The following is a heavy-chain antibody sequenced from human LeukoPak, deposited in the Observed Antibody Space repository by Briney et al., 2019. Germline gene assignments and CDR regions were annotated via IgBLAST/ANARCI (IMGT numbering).Heavy chain of an antibody. CDR1: GFTFSSYS. CDR3: ARGRSGITIFGVVPRGRYYFDY. CDR2: ISSSSSTI. V-gene: IGHV3-48*01. Sequence: SGGSLRLSCAASGFTFSSYSMNWVRQAPGKGLEWVSYISSSSSTIYYADSVKGRFTISRDNAKNSLYLQMNSLRAEDTAVCYCARGRSGITIFGVVPRGRYYFDYWGQGTLVTVSS. J-gene: IGHJ4*02. D-gene: IGHD3-3*01.